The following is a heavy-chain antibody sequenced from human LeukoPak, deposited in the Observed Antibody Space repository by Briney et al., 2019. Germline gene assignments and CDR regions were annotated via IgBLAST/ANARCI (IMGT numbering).Heavy chain of an antibody. CDR1: GFTFSSYT. CDR2: ISSDGGTT. Sequence: GGSLRLSCAASGFTFSSYTMHWVRQAPGKGLAYVSGISSDGGTTYYGNSVRGRSTISRDNSKNTVYLQMGSLRAEDMAVYYCVRSDCGSASCYTGSNWGQGTLVTVSS. V-gene: IGHV3-64*01. D-gene: IGHD2-2*02. J-gene: IGHJ4*02. CDR3: VRSDCGSASCYTGSN.